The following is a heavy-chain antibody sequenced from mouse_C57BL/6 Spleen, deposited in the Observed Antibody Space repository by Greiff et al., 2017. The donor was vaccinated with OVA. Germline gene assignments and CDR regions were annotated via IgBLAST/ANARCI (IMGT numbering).Heavy chain of an antibody. D-gene: IGHD2-5*01. J-gene: IGHJ4*01. CDR1: GYTFTSYW. CDR3: ARGNSNYLDAMDY. V-gene: IGHV1-72*01. Sequence: QVQLQPGAELVKPGASVKLSCKASGYTFTSYWMHWVKQRPGRGLEWIGRIDPNSGGTKYNEKFKSKATLTVDKPSSTAYMQLSSLTSEDSAVYYCARGNSNYLDAMDYWGQGTSVTVSS. CDR2: IDPNSGGT.